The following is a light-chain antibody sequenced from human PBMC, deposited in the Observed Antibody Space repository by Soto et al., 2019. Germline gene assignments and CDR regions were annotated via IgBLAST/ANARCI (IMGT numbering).Light chain of an antibody. V-gene: IGKV2-28*01. J-gene: IGKJ1*01. Sequence: DIVMTQSPLSLPVTPGEPASISCRSSQSLLHSNGYNYLDWYLQKPGQSPQLLIYLGSNRASGVPDRFSGSGSGTHFTLKINRVEAEDVGVYYCMQTLQTPRTFGEGTKVEIK. CDR2: LGS. CDR3: MQTLQTPRT. CDR1: QSLLHSNGYNY.